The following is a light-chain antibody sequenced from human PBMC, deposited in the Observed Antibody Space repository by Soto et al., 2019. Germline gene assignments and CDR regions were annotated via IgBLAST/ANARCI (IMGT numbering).Light chain of an antibody. Sequence: QSVLTQPPSASGPPGQSVAISCTGSSSDVGGYNDVSWYQQHPGKAPKLMIYEVTKRPSGVPDRFSGSKSGNTASLTVSGLQADDEADYYCSSRAGSNNQGVLFGGGTKLTVL. CDR1: SSDVGGYND. V-gene: IGLV2-8*01. J-gene: IGLJ2*01. CDR3: SSRAGSNNQGVL. CDR2: EVT.